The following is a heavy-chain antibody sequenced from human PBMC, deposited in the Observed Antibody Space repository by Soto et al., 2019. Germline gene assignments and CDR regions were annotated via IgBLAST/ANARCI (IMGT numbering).Heavy chain of an antibody. CDR3: AHRVLRTVFGLVTTTAIYFDF. J-gene: IGHJ4*02. CDR2: IYWDDDK. Sequence: ESGPTQVTPRQTLTLTCTFSVFSLTTSGVGVGWIRQSPGKAPEWLALIYWDDDKRYSPSLKRRLTITKDTSKNQVVLTMADLDPAATATYYCAHRVLRTVFGLVTTTAIYFDFWGQGTPVAVSS. CDR1: VFSLTTSGVG. V-gene: IGHV2-5*02. D-gene: IGHD3-3*01.